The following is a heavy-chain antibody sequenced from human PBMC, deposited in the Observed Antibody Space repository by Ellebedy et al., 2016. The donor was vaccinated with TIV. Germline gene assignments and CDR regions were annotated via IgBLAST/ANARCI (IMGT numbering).Heavy chain of an antibody. CDR2: IYYNGNV. V-gene: IGHV4-59*08. J-gene: IGHJ4*02. CDR1: GGSINSYY. D-gene: IGHD2-15*01. CDR3: ARHGRGVRYDYFDY. Sequence: MPGGSLRLSCSVSGGSINSYYWSWIRQSPGKGLEWIGYIYYNGNVIYNPSLKSRVTMSADLSKNQFSLEVTSVTAADTAVYYCARHGRGVRYDYFDYWGQGALVTVSS.